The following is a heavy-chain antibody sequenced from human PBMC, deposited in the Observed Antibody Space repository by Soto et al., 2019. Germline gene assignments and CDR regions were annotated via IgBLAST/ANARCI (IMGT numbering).Heavy chain of an antibody. D-gene: IGHD2-15*01. Sequence: QVQLVQSGAEGKKPGASVKVSCKASGYTFTSYAMHWVRQAPGQRLEWMGWINAGNGNTQYSQKFQGRVTITRDTSASTAYMDLSSLRSEGTAVYFCARGACSGGNCYSFHFDYWGQGTLVTVSS. V-gene: IGHV1-3*01. CDR2: INAGNGNT. CDR1: GYTFTSYA. J-gene: IGHJ4*02. CDR3: ARGACSGGNCYSFHFDY.